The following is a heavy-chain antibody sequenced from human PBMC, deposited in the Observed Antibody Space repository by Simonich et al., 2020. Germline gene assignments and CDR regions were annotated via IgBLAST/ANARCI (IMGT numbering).Heavy chain of an antibody. J-gene: IGHJ6*03. V-gene: IGHV1-2*02. CDR1: GYTFTGYY. CDR2: INPNSGGT. D-gene: IGHD1-26*01. Sequence: QVQLVQSWAEVKKPGASVKVSCKASGYTFTGYYMHWVRQAPGKGLEWSGWINPNSGGTNYAQKFQGRVTMTRDTSISTAYMELSRLRSDDTAVYYCARDLRGSYYYYYYMDVWGKGTTVTVSS. CDR3: ARDLRGSYYYYYYMDV.